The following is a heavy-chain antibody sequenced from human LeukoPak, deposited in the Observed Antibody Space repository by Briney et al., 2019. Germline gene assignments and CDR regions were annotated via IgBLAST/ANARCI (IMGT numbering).Heavy chain of an antibody. CDR3: AKQMRVGAISSFDY. CDR2: ISGSGGST. Sequence: PGGSLRLSCAASGFRFNNFAMTWVRLTPGKGLEWVSSISGSGGSTYYAESVKGRFNISRDNSKNTLYLQVNSLRADDTAVYYCAKQMRVGAISSFDYWGLGTLVTVSS. V-gene: IGHV3-23*01. J-gene: IGHJ4*02. D-gene: IGHD1-26*01. CDR1: GFRFNNFA.